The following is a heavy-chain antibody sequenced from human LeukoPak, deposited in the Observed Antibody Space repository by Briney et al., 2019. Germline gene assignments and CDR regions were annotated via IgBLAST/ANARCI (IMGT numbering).Heavy chain of an antibody. CDR1: GFTFSHYP. J-gene: IGHJ5*02. CDR2: ISYDGGNT. CDR3: AREVDGFDP. Sequence: GGSLRLSCVASGFTFSHYPLHWVRQAPGKGLEWVAVISYDGGNTYYADPVKGRFTISRDNAKNSLYLQMNSLRAEDTAVYYCAREVDGFDPWGQGTLVTVSS. V-gene: IGHV3-30-3*01.